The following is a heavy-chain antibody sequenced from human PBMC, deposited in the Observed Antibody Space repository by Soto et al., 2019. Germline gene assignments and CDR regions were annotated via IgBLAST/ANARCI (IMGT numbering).Heavy chain of an antibody. CDR1: GGSISSSSYY. CDR3: ARRATTGTPWGMDV. Sequence: QLQLQESGPGLVKPSETLSLTCTVSGGSISSSSYYWGWIRQPPGKGLEWIGSIYNSGSTYYNPSLKRRFPISVDTSKNQFSLKLSAVTAADTAVYYCARRATTGTPWGMDVWGQGTTVTVSS. CDR2: IYNSGST. J-gene: IGHJ6*02. D-gene: IGHD1-1*01. V-gene: IGHV4-39*01.